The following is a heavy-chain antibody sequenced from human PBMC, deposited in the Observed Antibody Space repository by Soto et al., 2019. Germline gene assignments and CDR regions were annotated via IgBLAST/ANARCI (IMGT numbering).Heavy chain of an antibody. V-gene: IGHV3-21*01. J-gene: IGHJ5*02. D-gene: IGHD4-17*01. CDR1: GFTFSSYS. CDR3: ASEGDYGYYEA. CDR2: ISSSSSYI. Sequence: EVQLVESGGGLVKPGGSLRLSCAASGFTFSSYSMNWVRQAPGKGLEWVSSISSSSSYIYYADSVKGRFTISRDNGKNYRYLEMKSRRAEDTAVSCCASEGDYGYYEAWGQGTLVTVSS.